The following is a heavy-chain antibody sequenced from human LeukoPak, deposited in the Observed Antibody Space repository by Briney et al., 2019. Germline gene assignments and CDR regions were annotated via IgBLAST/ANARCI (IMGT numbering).Heavy chain of an antibody. Sequence: PGGSLRLSCAASGFTFSDHYMDWVRQAPGKGLEWVGRTRNKANSYTTEYAASVKGRFTISRDDSKNSLYLQMNSLKTEGTAVYYCARIIVLRGGAHFDYWGQGTLVTVSS. V-gene: IGHV3-72*01. CDR1: GFTFSDHY. CDR2: TRNKANSYTT. J-gene: IGHJ4*02. D-gene: IGHD2/OR15-2a*01. CDR3: ARIIVLRGGAHFDY.